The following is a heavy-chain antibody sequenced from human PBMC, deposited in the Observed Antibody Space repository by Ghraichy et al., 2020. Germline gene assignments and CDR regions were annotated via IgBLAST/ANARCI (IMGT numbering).Heavy chain of an antibody. CDR2: IRYDGSNK. CDR1: GFTFSSYC. D-gene: IGHD3-22*01. V-gene: IGHV3-30*02. J-gene: IGHJ6*03. CDR3: AKTGARAQWLFTPKLSYYYYYRDV. Sequence: GGSLRLSCAASGFTFSSYCMHWVRQAPGKGLEWVAFIRYDGSNKYYADSVKGRFTISRDSSKNTLYLQMNSLRAEDTAVYYCAKTGARAQWLFTPKLSYYYYYRDVWGKGSTVTDSS.